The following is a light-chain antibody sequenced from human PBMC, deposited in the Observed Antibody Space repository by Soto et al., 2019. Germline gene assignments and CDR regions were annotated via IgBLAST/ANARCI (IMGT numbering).Light chain of an antibody. J-gene: IGKJ5*01. CDR2: GAS. Sequence: EIVLTQSPGTLSLSPGKRVTLSCRASQSISSSYLAWYQQRPGQAPRLLIYGASSRATGIPDRFSGSGSGTEFTLTISRLEPEDFAVYYCQQYGSSPPITFGQGTRLEI. CDR1: QSISSSY. CDR3: QQYGSSPPIT. V-gene: IGKV3-20*01.